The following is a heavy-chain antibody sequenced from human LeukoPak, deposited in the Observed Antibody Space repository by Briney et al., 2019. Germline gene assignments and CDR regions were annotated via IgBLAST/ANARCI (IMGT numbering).Heavy chain of an antibody. J-gene: IGHJ5*02. CDR2: ISGSGGST. CDR1: GFTFSSYA. CDR3: AKDSLVSVYYYDSSGYYH. V-gene: IGHV3-23*01. Sequence: GGSLRLSCAASGFTFSSYAMSWVRQAPEKGLEWVSAISGSGGSTYYADSVKGRFTISRDNSKNTLYLQMNSLRAEDTAVYYCAKDSLVSVYYYDSSGYYHWGQGTLVTVSP. D-gene: IGHD3-22*01.